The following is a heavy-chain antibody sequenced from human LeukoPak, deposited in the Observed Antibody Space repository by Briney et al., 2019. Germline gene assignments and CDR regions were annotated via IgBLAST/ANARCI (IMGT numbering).Heavy chain of an antibody. D-gene: IGHD3-10*01. Sequence: GGSLRLSCAASGFTFSSYAMSWVRQAPGKGLEWVSVIYSGGSTYYADSVKGRFTISRDNSKNTLYLQMNSLRAEDTAVYYCARGAYGSGSYGDNWFDPWGQGTLVTVSS. CDR2: IYSGGST. J-gene: IGHJ5*02. CDR3: ARGAYGSGSYGDNWFDP. CDR1: GFTFSSYA. V-gene: IGHV3-66*01.